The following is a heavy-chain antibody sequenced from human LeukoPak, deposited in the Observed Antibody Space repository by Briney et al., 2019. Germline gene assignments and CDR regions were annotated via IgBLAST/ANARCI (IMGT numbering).Heavy chain of an antibody. CDR1: GYSISSGYY. Sequence: SETLSLTCTVSGYSISSGYYWGWIRQPPGKGLEWIGSIHHSGIKYYNPSLQSRVTISVDTSKNQFSLKLSSVTAADTAVYYCARTIYGSGLNWFDPWGQGTLVTVSS. CDR3: ARTIYGSGLNWFDP. V-gene: IGHV4-38-2*02. J-gene: IGHJ5*02. CDR2: IHHSGIK. D-gene: IGHD6-19*01.